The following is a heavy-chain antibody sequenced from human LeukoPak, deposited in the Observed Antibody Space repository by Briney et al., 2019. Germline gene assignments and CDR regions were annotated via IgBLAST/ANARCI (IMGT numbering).Heavy chain of an antibody. CDR2: INHSGST. J-gene: IGHJ6*03. CDR1: GGSFSSYY. V-gene: IGHV4-34*01. Sequence: PSETLSLTCAVYGGSFSSYYWSWIRQPPGKGLEWIGEINHSGSTNYNPSLKSRVTISVDTSKNQFSLKLSSVTAADTAVYYCARQPSYDSTQGYYYMDVWGKGTTVTISS. D-gene: IGHD3-22*01. CDR3: ARQPSYDSTQGYYYMDV.